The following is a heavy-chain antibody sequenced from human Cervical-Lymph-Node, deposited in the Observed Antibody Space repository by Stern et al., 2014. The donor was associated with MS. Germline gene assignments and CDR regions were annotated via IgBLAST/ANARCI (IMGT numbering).Heavy chain of an antibody. CDR3: ARELDDFWTGYYL. D-gene: IGHD3/OR15-3a*01. CDR2: INPNSGDT. CDR1: GYSFTGYF. V-gene: IGHV1-2*02. J-gene: IGHJ4*02. Sequence: QLVQSGAEVKKPGASVKVSCKASGYSFTGYFMYWLRQAPGQGLEWLGWINPNSGDTTYARKVQGRVTMTRDTSITTAYMELTRLRSDDTAVYYCARELDDFWTGYYLWGQGTLVTVSS.